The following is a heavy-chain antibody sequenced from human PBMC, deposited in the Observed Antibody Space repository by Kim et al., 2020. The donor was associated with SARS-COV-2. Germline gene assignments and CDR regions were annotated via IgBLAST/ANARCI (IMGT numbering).Heavy chain of an antibody. D-gene: IGHD2-15*01. Sequence: GGSLRLSCVASGFTFNNNAMSWVRQAPGRGLEWVSGISGSGGNTYYADSVKGRFTVSRDNSKNTLYLQMNSLRAEDTAVYYCAKGRGGYSVDYWGQGTL. J-gene: IGHJ4*02. CDR3: AKGRGGYSVDY. CDR2: ISGSGGNT. V-gene: IGHV3-23*01. CDR1: GFTFNNNA.